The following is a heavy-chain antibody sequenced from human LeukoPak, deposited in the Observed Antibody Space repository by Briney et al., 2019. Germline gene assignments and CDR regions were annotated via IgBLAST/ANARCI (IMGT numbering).Heavy chain of an antibody. CDR3: ARDSPGYLDYDP. V-gene: IGHV3-7*04. D-gene: IGHD4/OR15-4a*01. J-gene: IGHJ5*02. CDR2: INEDRGAT. Sequence: PGGSLRLSCAASGFTFSTYWMTWVRQAPGKGPEWVANINEDRGATNYVDSVKSRFTISRDNANKSLYLQMNSLRAEDTAVYYCARDSPGYLDYDPWGQGPLVPVSS. CDR1: GFTFSTYW.